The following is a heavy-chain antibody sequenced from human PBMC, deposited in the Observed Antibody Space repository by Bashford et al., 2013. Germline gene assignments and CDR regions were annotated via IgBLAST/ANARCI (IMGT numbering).Heavy chain of an antibody. CDR3: ARDYYDSSVQLDP. CDR1: GYTFTSYD. Sequence: ASVKVSCKASGYTFTSYDINWVRQATGQGLEWMGWMNPNSGNTGYAQKFQGRVTITRNTSISTAYMELSSLRSEDTAVYYCARDYYDSSVQLDPSGRRNRRDRLL. D-gene: IGHD3-22*01. CDR2: MNPNSGNT. V-gene: IGHV1-8*03. J-gene: IGHJ5*02.